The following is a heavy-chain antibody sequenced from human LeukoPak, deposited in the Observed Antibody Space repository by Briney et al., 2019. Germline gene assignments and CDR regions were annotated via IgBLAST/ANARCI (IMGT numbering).Heavy chain of an antibody. D-gene: IGHD1-26*01. V-gene: IGHV3-30-3*01. CDR2: ISYDGSNK. CDR3: ARERSGSYYSY. CDR1: GFTFSSYA. Sequence: PGGSLRLSCAASGFTFSSYAMHWVRQAPGKGLEWVAVISYDGSNKYYADSVKGRFTISRDNSKNTLYLQMNSLRAEDTAVYYCARERSGSYYSYWGQGTLVTVSS. J-gene: IGHJ4*02.